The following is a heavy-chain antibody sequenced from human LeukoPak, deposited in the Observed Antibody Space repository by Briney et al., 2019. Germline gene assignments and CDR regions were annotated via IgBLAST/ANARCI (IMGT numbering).Heavy chain of an antibody. CDR2: FYGDGST. Sequence: GGSLRLSCGASGFTVKNNYMNWVPQAPGKGLEWVSGFYGDGSTYYTKSVKGRFTISRDSSKNTLYLQMNSLRAEDTAVYYCAIGSYCSGGSCYPLFDYWGRGTLVTVSS. D-gene: IGHD2-15*01. CDR3: AIGSYCSGGSCYPLFDY. V-gene: IGHV3-53*01. J-gene: IGHJ4*02. CDR1: GFTVKNNY.